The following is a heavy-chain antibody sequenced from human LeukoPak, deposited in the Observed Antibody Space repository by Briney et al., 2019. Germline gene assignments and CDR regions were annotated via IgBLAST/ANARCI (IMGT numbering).Heavy chain of an antibody. CDR2: IIPIFGTA. V-gene: IGHV1-69*13. J-gene: IGHJ5*02. CDR3: ARGIVVQPSANWFDP. D-gene: IGHD2-2*01. CDR1: GGTFSSYA. Sequence: SVKVSCKASGGTFSSYAISWVRQAPGQGLEWMGGIIPIFGTANYAQKFQGRVTITADESTSTAYMELSSLRFEDTAVYYCARGIVVQPSANWFDPWGQGTPVTVSS.